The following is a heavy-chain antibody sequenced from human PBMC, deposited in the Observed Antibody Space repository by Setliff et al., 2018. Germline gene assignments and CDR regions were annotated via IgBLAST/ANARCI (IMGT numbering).Heavy chain of an antibody. CDR2: INGHSGTT. V-gene: IGHV1-18*01. CDR1: GYTFTSYG. Sequence: ASVKVSCKASGYTFTSYGFSWVRQAPGQGLEWMGWINGHSGTTNYAQKLQGRVTMTTDTSTSTAYMELRSLRSDDTAVYYCARLFILTGYYNYFDYWGQGTLVTVSS. J-gene: IGHJ4*02. CDR3: ARLFILTGYYNYFDY. D-gene: IGHD3-9*01.